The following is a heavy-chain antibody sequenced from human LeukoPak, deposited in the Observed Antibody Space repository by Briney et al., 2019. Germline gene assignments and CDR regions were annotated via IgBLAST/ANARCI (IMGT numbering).Heavy chain of an antibody. Sequence: PPGGSLRLSCAASGFTFSSYEMNWVRQAPGKGLEWVSYISSSGSTIYYADSVKGRFTISRDNAKNSLYLQMNSLRAEDTAVYYCAREEDYGDKGAFDIWGQGTMVTVSS. J-gene: IGHJ3*02. D-gene: IGHD4-17*01. CDR1: GFTFSSYE. CDR3: AREEDYGDKGAFDI. V-gene: IGHV3-48*03. CDR2: ISSSGSTI.